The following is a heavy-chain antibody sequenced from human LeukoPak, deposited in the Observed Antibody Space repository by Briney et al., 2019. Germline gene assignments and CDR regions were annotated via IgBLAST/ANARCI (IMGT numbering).Heavy chain of an antibody. CDR2: INPTSGGT. CDR3: ASDSHIVVVTAIHRYFQH. J-gene: IGHJ1*01. CDR1: RYTFTGYY. D-gene: IGHD2-21*02. Sequence: ASVKVSCKASRYTFTGYYMHWVRQAPGQGLEWMGRINPTSGGTNYAQKFQGRVTMTRDTSISTAYMELSRLRSDDTAVYYCASDSHIVVVTAIHRYFQHWGQGTLVTVSS. V-gene: IGHV1-2*06.